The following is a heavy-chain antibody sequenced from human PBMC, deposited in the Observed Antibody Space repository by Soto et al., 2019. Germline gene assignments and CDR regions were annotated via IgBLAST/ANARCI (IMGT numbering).Heavy chain of an antibody. CDR1: GYSFTGHY. V-gene: IGHV1-2*02. D-gene: IGHD3-10*01. J-gene: IGHJ6*02. Sequence: QVHLVQSGAEVKPPGASVKVSCKASGYSFTGHYMHWVRQVSGKRLEFLGWLKPDNGGTYYAPKFQGRVTFTRDTSTTTAYMELSGLHSDDTAVYYCARDLCPLGSGSPCPTYGMDLWGQGTTVAVSS. CDR3: ARDLCPLGSGSPCPTYGMDL. CDR2: LKPDNGGT.